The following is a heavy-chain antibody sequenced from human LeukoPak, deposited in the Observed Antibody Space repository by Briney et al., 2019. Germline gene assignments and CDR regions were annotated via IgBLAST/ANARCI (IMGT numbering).Heavy chain of an antibody. CDR2: ISYDGSNK. Sequence: PGGSLRLSCAASGFXFSSHGIHWVRQAPGKGLEWGAVISYDGSNKYYADSVKGRFTISRDNSKSTLYLEVNTLRAEDTAVYYCAKDYSFYSHYYTMDVWGQGTTVTVSS. J-gene: IGHJ6*02. CDR3: AKDYSFYSHYYTMDV. CDR1: GFXFSSHG. V-gene: IGHV3-30*18. D-gene: IGHD2-21*01.